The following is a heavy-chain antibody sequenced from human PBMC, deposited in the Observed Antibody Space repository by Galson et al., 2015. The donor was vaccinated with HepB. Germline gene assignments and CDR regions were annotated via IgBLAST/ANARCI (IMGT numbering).Heavy chain of an antibody. D-gene: IGHD1-26*01. CDR3: AREGGGSYYVG. Sequence: SLRLSCAASGFTFSNYAMHWVRQAPGKGLEWVAIILFDGSNMYYADSVKGRFTISRDNSKNTLYLEMNNLRTEDTAEYYCAREGGGSYYVGWGQGTLVTVSS. J-gene: IGHJ4*02. CDR1: GFTFSNYA. V-gene: IGHV3-30-3*01. CDR2: ILFDGSNM.